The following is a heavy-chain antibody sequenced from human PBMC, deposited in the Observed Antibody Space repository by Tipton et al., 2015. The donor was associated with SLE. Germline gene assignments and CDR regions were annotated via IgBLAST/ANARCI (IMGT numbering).Heavy chain of an antibody. D-gene: IGHD2-2*01. CDR1: RFTFSSYG. V-gene: IGHV3-30*18. CDR2: ISYDGSNK. Sequence: SLRLSCAASRFTFSSYGMHWVRQAPGKGLEWVAVISYDGSNKYYADSVKGRFTISRDNSKNTLYLQMNSLRAEDTAVYYCAKDRLGSTSLYYFDYWGQGTLVTVSS. CDR3: AKDRLGSTSLYYFDY. J-gene: IGHJ4*02.